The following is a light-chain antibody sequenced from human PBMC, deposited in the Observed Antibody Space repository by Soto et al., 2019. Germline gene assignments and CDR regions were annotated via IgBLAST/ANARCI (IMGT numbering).Light chain of an antibody. CDR2: HTS. V-gene: IGKV3-11*01. CDR3: QLHTNWPPIT. CDR1: QTFNNY. Sequence: VLTQSPATLSLSPGERATLSCRASQTFNNYLAWYQQKPGQAPRLIIYHTSNRATGIPARFSGSGSGTDFTLTISSLEPEDFAVYYCQLHTNWPPITFGQGTRLEI. J-gene: IGKJ5*01.